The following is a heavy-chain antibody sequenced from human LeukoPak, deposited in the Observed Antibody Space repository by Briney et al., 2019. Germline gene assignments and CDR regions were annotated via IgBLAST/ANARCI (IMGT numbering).Heavy chain of an antibody. D-gene: IGHD6-13*01. V-gene: IGHV4-61*08. CDR1: GGSISSGGYY. CDR3: ARDVAYSSSPYGMDV. CDR2: IYYSGST. J-gene: IGHJ6*02. Sequence: SQTLSLTCTVSGGSISSGGYYWSWIRQPPGKGLEWIGYIYYSGSTNYNPSLKSRVTISVDTSKNQFSLKLSSVTAADTAVYYCARDVAYSSSPYGMDVWGQGTTVTVSS.